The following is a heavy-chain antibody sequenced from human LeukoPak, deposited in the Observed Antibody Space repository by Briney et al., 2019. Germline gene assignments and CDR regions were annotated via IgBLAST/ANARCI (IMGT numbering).Heavy chain of an antibody. CDR2: IHTTGST. CDR1: GGSISGYY. Sequence: SGTLSLTCTVSGGSISGYYWSWIRQPAGKGLEWIGRIHTTGSTNYNPSLKSRVTISVDTSKNQFSLKLSSVTAADTAVYYCARYLVATSFDYWGQGTLVTVSS. V-gene: IGHV4-4*07. D-gene: IGHD5-12*01. J-gene: IGHJ4*02. CDR3: ARYLVATSFDY.